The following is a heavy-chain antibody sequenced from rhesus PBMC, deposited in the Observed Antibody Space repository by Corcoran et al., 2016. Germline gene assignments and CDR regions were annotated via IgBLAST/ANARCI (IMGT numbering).Heavy chain of an antibody. CDR2: INSGGGRT. D-gene: IGHD4-35*01. CDR3: AKEPTVTTSGY. CDR1: GFTFSSYW. V-gene: IGHV3S42*01. J-gene: IGHJ4*01. Sequence: EVQLVESGGGLAKPGGSLRLSCAASGFTFSSYWMNWVRQTPGKGLEWISAINSGGGRTYYADSVNGRFTISRDNSKNTLSLQMNSLRAEDTAVYYCAKEPTVTTSGYWGQGVLVTVSS.